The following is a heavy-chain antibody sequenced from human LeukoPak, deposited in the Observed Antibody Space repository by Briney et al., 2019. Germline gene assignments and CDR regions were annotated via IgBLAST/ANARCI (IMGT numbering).Heavy chain of an antibody. Sequence: ASVKVSCKVSGYTLTALSMHWVRQAPGKGLEWMGGFDPEDGETIYAQKFQGRVTMTEDTSTDTAYMELSSLRSEDTAVYYCATRADSSGYYDNDYWGQGTLVTVSS. CDR1: GYTLTALS. CDR3: ATRADSSGYYDNDY. J-gene: IGHJ4*02. CDR2: FDPEDGET. D-gene: IGHD3-22*01. V-gene: IGHV1-24*01.